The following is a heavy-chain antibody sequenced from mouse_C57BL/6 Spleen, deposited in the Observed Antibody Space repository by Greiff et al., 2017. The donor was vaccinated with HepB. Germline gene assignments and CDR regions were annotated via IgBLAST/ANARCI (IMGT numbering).Heavy chain of an antibody. CDR2: IHPNSGST. D-gene: IGHD1-1*01. V-gene: IGHV1-64*01. J-gene: IGHJ3*01. Sequence: VQLQQPEAELVKPGASVKLSCKASGYTFTSYWMHWVKQRPGQGLEWIGMIHPNSGSTNYNEKFKSKATLTVDKSSSTAYMQLSSLTSEDSAVYYCARNGDTGAWFAYWGQGTLVTVSA. CDR3: ARNGDTGAWFAY. CDR1: GYTFTSYW.